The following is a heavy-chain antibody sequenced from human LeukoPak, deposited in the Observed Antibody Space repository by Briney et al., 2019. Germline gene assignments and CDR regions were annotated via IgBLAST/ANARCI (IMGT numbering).Heavy chain of an antibody. CDR2: ICPGDSDT. V-gene: IGHV5-51*01. J-gene: IGHJ4*02. D-gene: IGHD5-18*01. CDR3: ARVDTALTYYFDY. Sequence: GESLKISCKGSGYSFTGRWIAWVRQMPGKGLEWMGIICPGDSDTRYSPSFQGQVTISADKSISTAYLQWSSLKASDTAMYYCARVDTALTYYFDYWGQGTLVTVSS. CDR1: GYSFTGRW.